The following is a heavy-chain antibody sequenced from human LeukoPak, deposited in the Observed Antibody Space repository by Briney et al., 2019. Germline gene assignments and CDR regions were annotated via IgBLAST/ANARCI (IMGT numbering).Heavy chain of an antibody. J-gene: IGHJ4*02. CDR3: ARDMEMATISGIDY. CDR1: GYTFTSYG. CDR2: ISAYNGNT. D-gene: IGHD5-24*01. Sequence: ASVKVSCKASGYTFTSYGISWVRQAPGQGLEWMGWISAYNGNTNYAQKLQGRVTMTTDTSASKAYMELSSLRSEDTAVYYCARDMEMATISGIDYWGQGTLVTVSS. V-gene: IGHV1-18*01.